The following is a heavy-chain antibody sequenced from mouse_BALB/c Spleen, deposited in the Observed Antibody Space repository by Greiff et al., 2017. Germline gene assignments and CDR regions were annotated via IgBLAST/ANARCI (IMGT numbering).Heavy chain of an antibody. D-gene: IGHD1-1*01. J-gene: IGHJ3*01. V-gene: IGHV2-9*02. CDR3: ARETSTGGSSPWFAY. CDR2: IWAGGST. CDR1: GFSLTSYG. Sequence: VMLVESGPGLVAPSQSLSITCTVSGFSLTSYGVHWVRQPPGKGLEWLGVIWAGGSTNYNSALMSRLSISKDNSKSQVFLKMNSLQTDDTAMYYCARETSTGGSSPWFAYWGQGTLVTVSA.